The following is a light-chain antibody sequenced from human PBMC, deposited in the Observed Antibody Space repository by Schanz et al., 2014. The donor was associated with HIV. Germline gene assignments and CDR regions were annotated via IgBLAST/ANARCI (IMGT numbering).Light chain of an antibody. CDR2: KND. CDR1: RSALERTP. V-gene: IGLV1-44*01. J-gene: IGLJ2*01. Sequence: QSVLTQPPSVSGTPGQRVTISCSGSRSALERTPVDWYQHLPGTAPRLLIRKNDVRPSGVPDRFSGSKSGTSASLVISGLQSEDEADYFCCSFAGSNSLLFGGGTKLTVL. CDR3: CSFAGSNSLL.